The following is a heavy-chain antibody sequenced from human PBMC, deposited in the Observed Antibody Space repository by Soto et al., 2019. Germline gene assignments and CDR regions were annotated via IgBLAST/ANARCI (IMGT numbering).Heavy chain of an antibody. D-gene: IGHD5-12*01. CDR2: ISGSGGST. V-gene: IGHV3-23*01. CDR1: GLTFSSYA. J-gene: IGHJ3*02. Sequence: GGSLRLSCAASGLTFSSYAMSWVRQAPGKGLEWVSAISGSGGSTYYADSVKGRFTISRDNSKNTLYLQMNSLRAEDTAVYYCAKDSGYSGYGFRNAFDIWGQGTMVTVSS. CDR3: AKDSGYSGYGFRNAFDI.